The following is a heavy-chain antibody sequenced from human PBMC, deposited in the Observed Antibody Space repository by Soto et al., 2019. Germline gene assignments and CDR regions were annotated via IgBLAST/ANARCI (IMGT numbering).Heavy chain of an antibody. CDR1: GGSISSSSYY. CDR2: IFSSGST. Sequence: PSETLSLTCTVSGGSISSSSYYWGWIRQPPGKGLAWIGRIFSSGSTYYNPSLKSPVTISVDTSKNQFSLKLTSVAAADTAVYYCARTRNYYGSGSYHYYYGMDVWGQGTTVTVS. V-gene: IGHV4-39*01. J-gene: IGHJ6*02. D-gene: IGHD3-10*01. CDR3: ARTRNYYGSGSYHYYYGMDV.